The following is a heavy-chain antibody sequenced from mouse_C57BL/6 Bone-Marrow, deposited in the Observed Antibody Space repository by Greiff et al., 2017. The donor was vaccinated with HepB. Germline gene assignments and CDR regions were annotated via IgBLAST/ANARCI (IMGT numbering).Heavy chain of an antibody. CDR2: IDPSDSYT. D-gene: IGHD2-2*01. J-gene: IGHJ3*01. Sequence: QVQLQQPGAELVRPGTSVKLSCKASGYTFTSYWMHWVKQRPGQGLEWIGVIDPSDSYTNYNQKFKGKATLTVDTSSSTAYMQRSSLTSEDSAVYYCARRRLRREDWFAYWGQGTLVTVSA. CDR3: ARRRLRREDWFAY. V-gene: IGHV1-59*01. CDR1: GYTFTSYW.